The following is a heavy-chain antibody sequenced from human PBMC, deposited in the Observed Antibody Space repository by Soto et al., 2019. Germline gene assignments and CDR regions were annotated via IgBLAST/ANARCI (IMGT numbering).Heavy chain of an antibody. D-gene: IGHD3-10*01. J-gene: IGHJ4*02. CDR3: ATGTQNFDY. Sequence: EVQLLESGGGLVQPGGSPRLSCAASGFTFTTRAMSWVRQAPGKGLQWVSGISGSGGTTYYADSVKGRLTISRDNSKNMLYLQMNSLRDDDTAVYYCATGTQNFDYWGRGTRVTVSS. V-gene: IGHV3-23*01. CDR2: ISGSGGTT. CDR1: GFTFTTRA.